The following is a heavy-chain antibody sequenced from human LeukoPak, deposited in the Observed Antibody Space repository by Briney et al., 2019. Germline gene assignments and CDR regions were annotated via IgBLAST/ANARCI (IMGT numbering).Heavy chain of an antibody. CDR1: GGSISSYY. Sequence: SETLSLTCTVSGGSISSYYWSWIRQPAGKGLEWIGRIYTSGSTNYNPSLKSRVTMSVDTSKNQFSLKLSSVTAADTAVYYCARSRNFWSGYGGYYMDVWGKGTTVTVSS. V-gene: IGHV4-4*07. CDR3: ARSRNFWSGYGGYYMDV. CDR2: IYTSGST. D-gene: IGHD3-3*01. J-gene: IGHJ6*03.